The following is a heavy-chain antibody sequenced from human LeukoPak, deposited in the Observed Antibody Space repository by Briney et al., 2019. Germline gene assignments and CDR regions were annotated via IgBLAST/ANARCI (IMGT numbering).Heavy chain of an antibody. V-gene: IGHV4-59*01. CDR1: GGSISSYY. D-gene: IGHD2-15*01. CDR3: ARGYCSGGSCYDLYNWFDP. Sequence: SETLSLTCTVSGGSISSYYWSWIRQPPGKGLEWIGYIYYSGRTNYNPSLKSRVTISVDTSKNQFSLKLSSVTAADTAVYYCARGYCSGGSCYDLYNWFDPWGQGTLVTVSS. J-gene: IGHJ5*02. CDR2: IYYSGRT.